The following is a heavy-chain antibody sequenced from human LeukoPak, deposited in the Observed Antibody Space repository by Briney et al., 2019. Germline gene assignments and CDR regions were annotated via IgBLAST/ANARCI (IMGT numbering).Heavy chain of an antibody. J-gene: IGHJ4*02. Sequence: SETLSLTCAVYGGSFSGYYWSWIRQPPGKGLEWIGEINHSGSTNYNPSLKSRVTISVDTSKNQFSLKLSSVTAADTAVYFCARHSFVSSPIDYWGQGTLVTVSS. V-gene: IGHV4-34*01. CDR2: INHSGST. CDR3: ARHSFVSSPIDY. CDR1: GGSFSGYY. D-gene: IGHD2-21*01.